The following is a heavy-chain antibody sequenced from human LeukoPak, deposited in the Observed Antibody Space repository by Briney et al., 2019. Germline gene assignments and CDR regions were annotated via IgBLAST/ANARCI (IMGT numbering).Heavy chain of an antibody. CDR3: ARSPHNVYCTGGSCLYDFDY. CDR1: GFTFSVYS. Sequence: PGGSLRLSCAASGFTFSVYSMNWVRQAPGKGLEWVSYIDPSSSNVFYADSVKGRFTISRDNYKNTLYLQMNNVRAEDTAVYCCARSPHNVYCTGGSCLYDFDYWGQGTLVTVSS. D-gene: IGHD2-15*01. CDR2: IDPSSSNV. J-gene: IGHJ4*02. V-gene: IGHV3-48*01.